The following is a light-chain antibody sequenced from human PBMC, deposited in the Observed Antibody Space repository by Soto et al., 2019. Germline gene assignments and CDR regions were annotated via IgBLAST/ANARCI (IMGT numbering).Light chain of an antibody. CDR2: DAS. CDR1: ESVSSY. CDR3: QQRSNWPRT. V-gene: IGKV3-11*01. Sequence: IVLAHSPATVSLYPGERATLSCRASESVSSYLAWYQQKPGQAPRLLIYDASNRATGIPARFSGSGSGTDFTLTISSLEPEDFAVYYCQQRSNWPRTFGQGTKVDI. J-gene: IGKJ1*01.